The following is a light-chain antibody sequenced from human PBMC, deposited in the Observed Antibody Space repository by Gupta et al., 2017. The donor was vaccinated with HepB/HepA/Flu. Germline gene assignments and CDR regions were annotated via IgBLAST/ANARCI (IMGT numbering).Light chain of an antibody. J-gene: IGKJ2*01. CDR3: QQRSNGHPEYT. Sequence: EIVLTQSPATLSVSPGERATLSCRPSQSVSSYLAWYQQKPGQAPRLLIYDASNRATGSPARCSGSGAGADFTLTISSREPEDSAVYYCQQRSNGHPEYTFGQGTXLEIK. CDR2: DAS. CDR1: QSVSSY. V-gene: IGKV3-11*01.